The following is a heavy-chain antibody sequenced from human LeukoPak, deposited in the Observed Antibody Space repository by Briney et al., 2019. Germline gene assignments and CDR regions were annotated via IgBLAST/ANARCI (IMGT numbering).Heavy chain of an antibody. Sequence: SETLSLTCTVSGGSISSGGYYWSWIRQHPGKGLEWIGYIYYSGSTYYNPSLKSRVTISVDRSKNQFSLKLSSVTAADTAVYYWARLPPAYVYWFDPGGQEPLFTFPS. D-gene: IGHD3-16*01. CDR3: ARLPPAYVYWFDP. CDR2: IYYSGST. V-gene: IGHV4-31*03. CDR1: GGSISSGGYY. J-gene: IGHJ5*02.